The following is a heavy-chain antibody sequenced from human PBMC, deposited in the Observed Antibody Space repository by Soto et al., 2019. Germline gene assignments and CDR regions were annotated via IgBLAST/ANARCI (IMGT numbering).Heavy chain of an antibody. CDR2: ISGSGGST. Sequence: GGSLRLSCAASGFTFSSYAMSWVRQAPGKGLEWVSAISGSGGSTYYADSVKGRFTISIDNSKNTLYLPMNSLRAEDRAVYYCAKDFRGTIVVVPWFDPWGQGPLVTVSS. CDR1: GFTFSSYA. CDR3: AKDFRGTIVVVPWFDP. V-gene: IGHV3-23*01. J-gene: IGHJ5*02. D-gene: IGHD3-22*01.